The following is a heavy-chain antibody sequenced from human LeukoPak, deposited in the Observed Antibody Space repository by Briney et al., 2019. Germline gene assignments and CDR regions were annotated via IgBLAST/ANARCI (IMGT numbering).Heavy chain of an antibody. CDR1: GASISSFY. V-gene: IGHV4-4*07. CDR2: IYISGST. Sequence: SETLSLTCTVSGASISSFYWSWIRQPAGKGLEWIGHIYISGSTNYNPSLKSRVTMSVDTSKNQFSLKLSSVTAADTAVYYCAQSPGLWRAFDIWGQGTMVTVSS. J-gene: IGHJ3*02. CDR3: AQSPGLWRAFDI. D-gene: IGHD4/OR15-4a*01.